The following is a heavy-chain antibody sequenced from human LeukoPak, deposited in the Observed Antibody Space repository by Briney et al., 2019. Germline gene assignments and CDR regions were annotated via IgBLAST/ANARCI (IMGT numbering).Heavy chain of an antibody. CDR3: ARGTEMTRTSGYYSFDF. V-gene: IGHV4-4*07. CDR2: VSDTGRA. J-gene: IGHJ4*02. D-gene: IGHD3-9*01. CDR1: IGSLNSYF. Sequence: SETLSLTCTVSIGSLNSYFWTWVRQPAGKGLEWIGRVSDTGRAYYNPSLESRVTISLDTSKNQFSLKVTSVTAADTAVYYCARGTEMTRTSGYYSFDFWGQGTLVSVSS.